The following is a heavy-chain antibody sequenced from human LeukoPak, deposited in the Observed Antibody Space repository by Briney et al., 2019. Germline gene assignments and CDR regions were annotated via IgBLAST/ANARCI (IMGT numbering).Heavy chain of an antibody. CDR3: AKESLLLRGPLLIYYFDF. Sequence: PGGSLRLSCAASDFSFTTYAMSWVRQAPGKGLEWVSSISGGDPTTYYADSVKGRFTISRDNSKNTLYLQMNSLRAGDMAIYYCAKESLLLRGPLLIYYFDFWGQGTLVTVSS. D-gene: IGHD3-10*01. V-gene: IGHV3-23*01. CDR2: ISGGDPTT. J-gene: IGHJ4*02. CDR1: DFSFTTYA.